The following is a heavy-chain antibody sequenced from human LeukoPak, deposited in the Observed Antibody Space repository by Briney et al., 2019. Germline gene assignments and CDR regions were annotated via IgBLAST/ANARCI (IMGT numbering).Heavy chain of an antibody. J-gene: IGHJ6*02. V-gene: IGHV3-73*01. D-gene: IGHD5-24*01. CDR3: ARGGGYRSDLRGLRFYGLDV. CDR2: IRSKANSYAT. Sequence: QPGGSLRLSCAASGFTFSGSAMHWVRQASGKGLEWVGRIRSKANSYATAYAASVKGRFTISRDDSKNTAYLQMNSLKTEDTAVYYCARGGGYRSDLRGLRFYGLDVWGQGTTVTVSS. CDR1: GFTFSGSA.